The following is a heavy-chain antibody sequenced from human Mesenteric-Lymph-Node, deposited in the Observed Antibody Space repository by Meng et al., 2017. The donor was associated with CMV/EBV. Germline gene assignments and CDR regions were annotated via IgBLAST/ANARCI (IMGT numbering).Heavy chain of an antibody. Sequence: GESLKISCAASEFTFSSYWMHWVRQAPGKGLMWVSRINSDGSGTTYAGSVKGRFTISRDNAKNTLYLQMNSLRAEDTAVYYCGRGGSTYFDYWGQGTLVTVSS. CDR1: EFTFSSYW. V-gene: IGHV3-74*01. CDR3: GRGGSTYFDY. D-gene: IGHD6-13*01. J-gene: IGHJ4*02. CDR2: INSDGSGT.